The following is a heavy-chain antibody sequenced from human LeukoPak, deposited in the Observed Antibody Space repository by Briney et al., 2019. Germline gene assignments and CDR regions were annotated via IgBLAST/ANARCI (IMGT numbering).Heavy chain of an antibody. J-gene: IGHJ4*02. CDR3: ARAILHNIDY. D-gene: IGHD1-14*01. CDR2: ISAYNGNT. V-gene: IGHV1-18*01. CDR1: GYTFTSYA. Sequence: ASVKVSCKASGYTFTSYAMNWMRQAPGQGLEWMGWISAYNGNTNYAQKLQGRVTMTTDTSTSTAYMELRSLRSDDTAVYYCARAILHNIDYWGQGTLVTVSS.